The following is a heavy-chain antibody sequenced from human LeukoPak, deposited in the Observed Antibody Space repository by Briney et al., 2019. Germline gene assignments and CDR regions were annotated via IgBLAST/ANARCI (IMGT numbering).Heavy chain of an antibody. J-gene: IGHJ4*02. D-gene: IGHD3-22*01. CDR3: ARMDSSGWN. Sequence: GSLRLSCAASGYTFDDYGMSWVRQAPGKGLEWVSDIKWNGGSTDYADSVKGRFTISRDNAKNSLYLQMNSLRAEDTALYYCARMDSSGWNWGQGTLVTVSS. CDR1: GYTFDDYG. V-gene: IGHV3-20*04. CDR2: IKWNGGST.